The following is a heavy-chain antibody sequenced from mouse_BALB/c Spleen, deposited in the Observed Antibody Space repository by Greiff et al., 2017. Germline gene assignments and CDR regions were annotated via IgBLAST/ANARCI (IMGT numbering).Heavy chain of an antibody. D-gene: IGHD2-4*01. V-gene: IGHV5-9*03. CDR1: GFTFSSYT. Sequence: EVKLQESGGGLVKPGGSLKLSCAASGFTFSSYTMSWVRQTPEKRLEWVATISSGGGNTYYPDSVKGRFTISRDNVKNNLYLQMSSLRSEDTALYYCARWRTMITTYAMDYWGQGTSVTVSS. CDR2: ISSGGGNT. J-gene: IGHJ4*01. CDR3: ARWRTMITTYAMDY.